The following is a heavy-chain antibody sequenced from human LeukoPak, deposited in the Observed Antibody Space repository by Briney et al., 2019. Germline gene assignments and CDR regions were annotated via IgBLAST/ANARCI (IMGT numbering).Heavy chain of an antibody. D-gene: IGHD5/OR15-5a*01. Sequence: QSGGSLRLSCAASGFTFSSYSMNWVRQAPGKGLEWVSAISGSGGSTYYADSVKGRFTISRDNSKNTLYLQMNSLRAEDTAVYYCAKDLRRSGFYYFDYWGQGTLVTVSS. CDR1: GFTFSSYS. CDR3: AKDLRRSGFYYFDY. J-gene: IGHJ4*02. CDR2: ISGSGGST. V-gene: IGHV3-23*01.